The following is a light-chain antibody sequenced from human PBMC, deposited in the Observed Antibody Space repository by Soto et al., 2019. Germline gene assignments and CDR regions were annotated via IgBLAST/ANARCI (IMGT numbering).Light chain of an antibody. CDR1: QDVSNY. CDR3: QQYSNLIP. CDR2: DAS. V-gene: IGKV1-33*01. J-gene: IGKJ5*01. Sequence: DIQMTQSPSSLSASIGDRVTITFQASQDVSNYLNWYQQKLGKAPKLLIYDASNLETGVPSRFSGSGSGTYFSFTISSLQPEDFATYYCQQYSNLIPFGQRTRLAI.